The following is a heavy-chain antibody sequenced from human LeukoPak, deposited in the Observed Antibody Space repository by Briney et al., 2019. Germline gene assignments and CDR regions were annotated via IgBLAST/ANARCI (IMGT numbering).Heavy chain of an antibody. CDR1: GYSISSGYY. CDR2: IYHSGST. CDR3: ATSHTAMDSFDY. Sequence: SETLSLTCTASGYSISSGYYWGWIRQPPGKGLEWIGSIYHSGSTYYNPSLKSRVTISLDTSKSQFSLRLSSVTAADTAVYYCATSHTAMDSFDYWGQGTLVTVSS. J-gene: IGHJ4*02. D-gene: IGHD5-18*01. V-gene: IGHV4-38-2*02.